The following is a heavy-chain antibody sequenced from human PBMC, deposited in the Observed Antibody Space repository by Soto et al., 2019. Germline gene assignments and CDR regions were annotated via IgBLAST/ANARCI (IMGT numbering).Heavy chain of an antibody. J-gene: IGHJ4*02. CDR3: AKEWIQLWRYFDY. D-gene: IGHD5-18*01. V-gene: IGHV3-30*18. CDR2: ISYDGSNK. CDR1: GFTFSSYG. Sequence: QVQLVESGGGVVQPGRSLRLSCAASGFTFSSYGMHWVRQAPGKGLEWVAVISYDGSNKYYADSVKGRFTISRDNSQNTLYLQMNSLRAEDTAVYYCAKEWIQLWRYFDYWGQGTLVTVSS.